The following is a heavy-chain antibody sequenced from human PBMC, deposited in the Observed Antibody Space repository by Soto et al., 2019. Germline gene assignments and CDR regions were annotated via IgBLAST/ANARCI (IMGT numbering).Heavy chain of an antibody. CDR2: ISDDGSNK. Sequence: GGSLRRSCAASGFTFSNYVMHWVRQAPGKGLEWVAFISDDGSNKYYADSMKGRFTMSRDNSKSTLYLQMSSLRVEDTAVYYCTKRRNVLRFLEWSSGMEVWGQGTTVTGLL. J-gene: IGHJ6*02. CDR3: TKRRNVLRFLEWSSGMEV. CDR1: GFTFSNYV. D-gene: IGHD3-3*01. V-gene: IGHV3-30*18.